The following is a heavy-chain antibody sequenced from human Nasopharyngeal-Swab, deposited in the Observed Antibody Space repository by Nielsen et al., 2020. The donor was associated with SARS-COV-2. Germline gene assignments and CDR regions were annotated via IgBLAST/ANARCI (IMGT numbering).Heavy chain of an antibody. CDR3: ARGFNWNFKFDP. D-gene: IGHD1-7*01. CDR2: INHRGST. V-gene: IGHV4-34*01. CDR1: GGSFSGYY. Sequence: SETLSLTCAVYGGSFSGYYWSWIRQPPGKGLEWIGEINHRGSTNYNPSLKSRVTISVDTSKNQFSLKLSSVTAADTAVYYCARGFNWNFKFDPWGQGTLVTVSS. J-gene: IGHJ5*02.